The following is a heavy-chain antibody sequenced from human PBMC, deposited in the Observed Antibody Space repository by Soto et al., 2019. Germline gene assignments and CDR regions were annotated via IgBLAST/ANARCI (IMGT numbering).Heavy chain of an antibody. D-gene: IGHD6-19*01. V-gene: IGHV3-23*01. CDR2: ISGSGGST. CDR1: GFTFSSYA. J-gene: IGHJ4*02. Sequence: GGSLRLSCVASGFTFSSYAMSWVRQAPGKGLEWVSAISGSGGSTYYADSVKGRFTISRDNSKNTLYLQMNSLRAEDTAVYYCAKDRRGLAVAGIFDYWGQGTLVTVSS. CDR3: AKDRRGLAVAGIFDY.